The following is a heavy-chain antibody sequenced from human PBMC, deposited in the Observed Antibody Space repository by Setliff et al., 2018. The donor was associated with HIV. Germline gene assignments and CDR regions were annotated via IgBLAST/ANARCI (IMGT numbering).Heavy chain of an antibody. Sequence: ASVKVSCKASGYTFTSYAMHWVRQAPGQRLEWMGWINAGNGITKYSQKFQGRVTITRDISASTAYMDLSSLTSEDTAVYYCARGYSIALGWFDPWGQGTLVTVSS. V-gene: IGHV1-3*01. J-gene: IGHJ5*02. CDR3: ARGYSIALGWFDP. D-gene: IGHD6-13*01. CDR2: INAGNGIT. CDR1: GYTFTSYA.